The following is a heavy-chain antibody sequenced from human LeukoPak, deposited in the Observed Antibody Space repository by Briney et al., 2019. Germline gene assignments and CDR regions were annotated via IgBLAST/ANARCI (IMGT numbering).Heavy chain of an antibody. Sequence: GGSLRLSCEGSGFRFSGYWMHWVRQAPGKGLVWVSRIQGDERSASYGDSVRGRFTISKDNAKNILYLQMDSLRVEDTAVYYCVRGHTGTIFGVVPVNPLGYWGQGTLVTVSS. D-gene: IGHD3-3*01. J-gene: IGHJ4*02. V-gene: IGHV3-74*01. CDR1: GFRFSGYW. CDR2: IQGDERSA. CDR3: VRGHTGTIFGVVPVNPLGY.